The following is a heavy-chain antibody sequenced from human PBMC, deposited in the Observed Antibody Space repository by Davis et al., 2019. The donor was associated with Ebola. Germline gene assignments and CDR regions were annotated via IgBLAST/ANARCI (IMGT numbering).Heavy chain of an antibody. V-gene: IGHV1-69*04. CDR3: AKDIISEWLLWYGMDV. Sequence: SVTVSCKPSGGTFSSYAISWVRQAPGQGLEWMGRIIPILGIANYAQKFQGRVTMTRDTSTSTVYMELSSLRSEDTALYYCAKDIISEWLLWYGMDVWGQGTTVTVSS. CDR1: GGTFSSYA. D-gene: IGHD3-3*01. CDR2: IIPILGIA. J-gene: IGHJ6*02.